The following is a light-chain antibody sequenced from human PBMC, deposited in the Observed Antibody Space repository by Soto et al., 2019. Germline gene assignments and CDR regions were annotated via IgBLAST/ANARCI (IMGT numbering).Light chain of an antibody. Sequence: EIVLTQSPATLSVSPGERATLSCRASQSVRGNLAWNQQKPGQGTRLLIFGASTRATDMPATYSGSGSGTEFTLTNSSLQSEDVGVYYCHQHIHWPPLTFGGGTKVEIK. CDR1: QSVRGN. V-gene: IGKV3-15*01. CDR3: HQHIHWPPLT. CDR2: GAS. J-gene: IGKJ4*01.